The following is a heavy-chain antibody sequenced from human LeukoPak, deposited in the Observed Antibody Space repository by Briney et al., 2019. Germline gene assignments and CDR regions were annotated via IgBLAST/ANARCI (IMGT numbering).Heavy chain of an antibody. CDR3: AKDRYDSSGIFDY. V-gene: IGHV3-23*01. J-gene: IGHJ4*02. CDR1: GFTFSSYA. Sequence: GGSLRLSCAASGFTFSSYAMGWVRQAPGKGLEWVSAISGSGGSTYYADSVEGRFTISRDNSKNTLYLQMNSLRAEDTAVYYCAKDRYDSSGIFDYWGQGTLVTVSS. D-gene: IGHD3-22*01. CDR2: ISGSGGST.